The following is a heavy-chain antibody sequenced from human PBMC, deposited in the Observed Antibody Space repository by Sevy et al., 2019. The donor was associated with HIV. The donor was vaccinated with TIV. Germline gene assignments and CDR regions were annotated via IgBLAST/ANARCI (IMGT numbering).Heavy chain of an antibody. CDR2: MRSSTATT. Sequence: GGSLRLSCAASGFTFSAYSMNWVRQAPGKGLEWISYMRSSTATTYYADSVKGRFTVSGDNPKNSVSLQMNSLGDEDTAVYYCARVPGRDSSGYYGGMDVWGQGTTVTVSS. CDR3: ARVPGRDSSGYYGGMDV. V-gene: IGHV3-48*02. D-gene: IGHD3-22*01. J-gene: IGHJ6*02. CDR1: GFTFSAYS.